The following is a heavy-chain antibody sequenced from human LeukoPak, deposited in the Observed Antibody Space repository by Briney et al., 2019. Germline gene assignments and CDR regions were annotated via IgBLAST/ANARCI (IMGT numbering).Heavy chain of an antibody. CDR2: IYTSGST. D-gene: IGHD2-2*01. V-gene: IGHV4-61*02. Sequence: TSQTLSLTCTVSGGSISSGSYYWSWIRQPAGKGLEWIGRIYTSGSTNYNPSLKSRVTISVGTSKNQFSLKLSSVTAADTAVYYCARGGVGVPAANDYWGQGTLVTVSS. CDR3: ARGGVGVPAANDY. CDR1: GGSISSGSYY. J-gene: IGHJ4*02.